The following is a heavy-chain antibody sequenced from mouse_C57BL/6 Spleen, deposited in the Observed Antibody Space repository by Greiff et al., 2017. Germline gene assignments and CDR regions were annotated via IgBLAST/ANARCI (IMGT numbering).Heavy chain of an antibody. CDR1: GYAFTNYL. D-gene: IGHD1-2*01. V-gene: IGHV1-54*01. CDR3: ARSGSLLLDGYFDV. Sequence: QVQLQQSGAELVRPGTSVKVSCKASGYAFTNYLIEWVKQRPGQGLEWIGVINPGSGGTNYNEKFKSKATLTVDKSSSTAYMQLSSLTSEDSAVYYCARSGSLLLDGYFDVWGTGTTVTVSS. CDR2: INPGSGGT. J-gene: IGHJ1*03.